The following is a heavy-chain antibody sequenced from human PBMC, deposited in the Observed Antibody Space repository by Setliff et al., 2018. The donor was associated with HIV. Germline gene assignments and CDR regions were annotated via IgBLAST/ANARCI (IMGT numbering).Heavy chain of an antibody. CDR1: GFTFSNYG. Sequence: GGSLRLSCEISGFTFSNYGMHWVRQAPGKGLEWVSYISSSGNTIHCADSVKGRFTISRDNAKKSLFLQMNSLRAEDTAVYYCARGDIVVVSSSMGGDYWGQGTLVTVSS. J-gene: IGHJ4*02. D-gene: IGHD2-2*01. V-gene: IGHV3-48*01. CDR3: ARGDIVVVSSSMGGDY. CDR2: ISSSGNTI.